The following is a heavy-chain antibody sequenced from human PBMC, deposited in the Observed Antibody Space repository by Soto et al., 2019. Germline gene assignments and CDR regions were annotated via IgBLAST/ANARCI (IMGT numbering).Heavy chain of an antibody. J-gene: IGHJ6*02. CDR1: GGSFSGYY. Sequence: SETLSLTCAVYGGSFSGYYWSWIRQPPGKGLEWIGEINHSGSTNYNPSLKSRVTISVDTSKNQFSLKLSSVTAADTAVYYCASGLAYSSSWKRGYYYYYGMDVWGQGTTVTVS. CDR2: INHSGST. D-gene: IGHD6-13*01. CDR3: ASGLAYSSSWKRGYYYYYGMDV. V-gene: IGHV4-34*01.